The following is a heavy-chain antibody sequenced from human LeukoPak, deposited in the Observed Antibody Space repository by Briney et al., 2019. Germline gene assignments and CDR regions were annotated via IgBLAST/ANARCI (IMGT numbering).Heavy chain of an antibody. J-gene: IGHJ3*02. CDR3: VKDLGYCSGGSCYQYAFDI. Sequence: SGGSLRLSCAASGFTFSSYAMSWVRQAPGKGLEWVSAISGSGGSTYYADSVKGRFTISRDNSKNTLYLQMSSLRAEDTAVYYCVKDLGYCSGGSCYQYAFDIWGQGTMVTVSS. CDR1: GFTFSSYA. V-gene: IGHV3-23*01. CDR2: ISGSGGST. D-gene: IGHD2-15*01.